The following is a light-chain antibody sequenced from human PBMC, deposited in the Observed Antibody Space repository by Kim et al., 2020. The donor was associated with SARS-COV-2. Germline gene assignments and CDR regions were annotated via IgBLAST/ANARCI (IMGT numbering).Light chain of an antibody. CDR3: QQTHSFPLT. Sequence: DIQMTQSPSSVSASVGDRVTITCRASQDISSWLGWYQQKQGKAPKVLIYEASNLQSGVPSRFSGSGSGTDFTLTINSLQPEDFATYYFQQTHSFPLTFGGGTKVDIK. CDR2: EAS. V-gene: IGKV1D-12*01. CDR1: QDISSW. J-gene: IGKJ4*01.